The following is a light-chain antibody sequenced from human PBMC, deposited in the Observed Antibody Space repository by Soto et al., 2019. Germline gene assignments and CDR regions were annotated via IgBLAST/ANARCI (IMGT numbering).Light chain of an antibody. CDR2: GNS. V-gene: IGLV1-40*01. CDR3: QSYDSSLSGSV. CDR1: SSNIGAGYH. Sequence: QSVLTQPPSESGAPGQRVTISCTGSSSNIGAGYHVHWYQQLPGTAPKFLIYGNSNRPSGVPDRFSGSKSGTSASLAITGLQAEDEADYYCQSYDSSLSGSVFGGGTKLTVL. J-gene: IGLJ3*02.